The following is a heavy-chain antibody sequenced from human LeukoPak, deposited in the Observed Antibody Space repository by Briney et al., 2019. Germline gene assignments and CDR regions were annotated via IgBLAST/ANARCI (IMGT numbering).Heavy chain of an antibody. CDR3: ASSLVAGRNFDY. D-gene: IGHD6-19*01. V-gene: IGHV3-9*01. Sequence: GRSLRLSCAASGFTFDDYAMHWVRHAPGKGLEWVSGISWNSGSIVYADSVKGRFTISRDNAKNSLYLHMNSLRAEDTALYYCASSLVAGRNFDYWGQGTLVTVSS. CDR2: ISWNSGSI. CDR1: GFTFDDYA. J-gene: IGHJ4*02.